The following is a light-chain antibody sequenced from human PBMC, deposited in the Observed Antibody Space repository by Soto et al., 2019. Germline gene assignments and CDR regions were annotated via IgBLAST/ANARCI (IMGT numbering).Light chain of an antibody. CDR1: QRVSSK. CDR2: GAS. V-gene: IGKV3-15*01. CDR3: QQYNNWPPCT. Sequence: EIVMTQSPATLSVSPGERATLSCRASQRVSSKLAWYQQKPGQAPRHLIYGASTMASGIPARFSGSGSGTEFTLTISSLQSEDFAVYYCQQYNNWPPCTFGQGTKVEIK. J-gene: IGKJ1*01.